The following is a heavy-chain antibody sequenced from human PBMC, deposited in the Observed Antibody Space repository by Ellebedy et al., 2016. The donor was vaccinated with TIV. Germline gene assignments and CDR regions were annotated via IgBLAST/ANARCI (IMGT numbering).Heavy chain of an antibody. CDR2: IDPSDSYT. V-gene: IGHV5-10-1*01. J-gene: IGHJ4*02. Sequence: GESLKISCKGSGYSFTNYWISWVRQMPGKGLEWMGRIDPSDSYTNYSPFFQGLVTISADRSISTAYVQWSSLKASDTAMYYCARLTWGAVAPSDYWGQGTLVTVSS. CDR3: ARLTWGAVAPSDY. CDR1: GYSFTNYW. D-gene: IGHD6-19*01.